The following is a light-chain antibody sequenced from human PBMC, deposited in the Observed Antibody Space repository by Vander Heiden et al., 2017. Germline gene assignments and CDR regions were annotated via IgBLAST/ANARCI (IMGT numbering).Light chain of an antibody. CDR1: QSVRSN. CDR2: GAS. J-gene: IGKJ4*01. V-gene: IGKV3-15*01. CDR3: QQDNNWPPLT. Sequence: EIVMTQSPATLSVSPGERATLSCRASQSVRSNLAWYQQKPGQTPRLLIYGASTRATGIPDRFSGSGSGTEFTLTISSLQSEDFAVYYCQQDNNWPPLTFGGGTKVEIK.